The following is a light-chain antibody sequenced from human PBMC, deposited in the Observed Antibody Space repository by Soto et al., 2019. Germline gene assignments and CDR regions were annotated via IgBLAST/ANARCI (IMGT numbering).Light chain of an antibody. CDR1: QNAHTS. CDR2: DAF. Sequence: ENVLTHFPFTLSLSPGERATTSCTHSQNAHTSLAWYRQKPGQAPRLLIYDAFKRAAGIPARFSGSGSGTDFTLTISSLEPEDSGIYYCQDRSNWPLLTFGGGTKVDIK. J-gene: IGKJ4*01. CDR3: QDRSNWPLLT. V-gene: IGKV3-11*01.